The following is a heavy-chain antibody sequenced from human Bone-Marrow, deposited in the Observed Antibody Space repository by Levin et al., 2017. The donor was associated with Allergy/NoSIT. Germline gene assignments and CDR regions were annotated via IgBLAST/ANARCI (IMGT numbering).Heavy chain of an antibody. Sequence: PGGSLRLSCATSGFIFSNYWVTWVRQAPGKGLEWVANIKQDGSEKYYVDSVKGRFTISRDNAKTSLYLQMNSLRAEDTAVYYCAREGGRQAPLGYWGQGILVTVSS. J-gene: IGHJ4*02. CDR2: IKQDGSEK. D-gene: IGHD1-1*01. V-gene: IGHV3-7*01. CDR3: AREGGRQAPLGY. CDR1: GFIFSNYW.